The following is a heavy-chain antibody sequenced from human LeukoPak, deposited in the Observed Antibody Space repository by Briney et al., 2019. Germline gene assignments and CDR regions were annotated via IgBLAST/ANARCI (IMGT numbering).Heavy chain of an antibody. CDR1: GFNFSASG. J-gene: IGHJ4*02. CDR2: IWYDGSYK. V-gene: IGHV3-33*01. Sequence: PGRSLRLSCAASGFNFSASGMHWVRQSPGKGLEWVALIWYDGSYKYSADSVKGRFTISRDNSKNTVYLQMNSLRPEDTAIYYCARDGGYCLDYWGQGTLVTVSS. CDR3: ARDGGYCLDY. D-gene: IGHD2-21*01.